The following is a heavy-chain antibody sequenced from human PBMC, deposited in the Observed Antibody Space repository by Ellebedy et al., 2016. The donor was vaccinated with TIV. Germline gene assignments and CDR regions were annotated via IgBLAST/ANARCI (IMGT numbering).Heavy chain of an antibody. V-gene: IGHV6-1*01. Sequence: SQTLSLTXAISGDSVSSNNVAWNWIRQSPSRGLEWLGRTYYRSKWYNDYAVSVKSRITINADTSKNQFSLQLNSVTPEDTAVYYCARDVRDWDTPQFYNCCIYVWGQGTTVTVSS. CDR3: ARDVRDWDTPQFYNCCIYV. J-gene: IGHJ6*02. CDR2: TYYRSKWYN. CDR1: GDSVSSNNVA. D-gene: IGHD3/OR15-3a*01.